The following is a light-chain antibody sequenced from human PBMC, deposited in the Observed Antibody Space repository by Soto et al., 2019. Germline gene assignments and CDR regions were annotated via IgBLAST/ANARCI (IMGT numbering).Light chain of an antibody. Sequence: QSVVTQPPSASGTPGQRVTIACSGSSSNIGRNTVHWYQQLPGTTPKLLIYSNDQRPSGVPPRFSGSKSGSSASLAISGLQSEDEADYYCAAWDDSLNGVVFGGGTKLTVL. CDR2: SND. J-gene: IGLJ2*01. CDR3: AAWDDSLNGVV. V-gene: IGLV1-44*01. CDR1: SSNIGRNT.